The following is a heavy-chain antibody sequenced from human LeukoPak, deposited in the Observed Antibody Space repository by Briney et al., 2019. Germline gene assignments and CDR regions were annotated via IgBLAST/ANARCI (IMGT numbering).Heavy chain of an antibody. CDR2: IYWNDDK. CDR3: AREDDFSKDGDFGY. CDR1: GFSLSTSGVG. Sequence: SGPTLVNPTQTLTLTCTFSGFSLSTSGVGVGWIRQPPGKALERLALIYWNDDKSYSTYPKNRPTLTKDTTINQEVTTITNNDTLDTATCCSAREDDFSKDGDFGYWGQGNLVTVSS. D-gene: IGHD4-11*01. J-gene: IGHJ4*02. V-gene: IGHV2-5*01.